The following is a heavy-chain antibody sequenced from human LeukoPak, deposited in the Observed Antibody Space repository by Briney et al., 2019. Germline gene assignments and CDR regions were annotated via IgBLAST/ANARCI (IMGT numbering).Heavy chain of an antibody. CDR1: GYTLTGYY. CDR3: AKDSPVSRYFEARYYLDN. V-gene: IGHV1-2*02. D-gene: IGHD3-9*01. CDR2: INPDSGGT. Sequence: ASVTVSWKASGYTLTGYYMHWVRQAPGQGLEWMGWINPDSGGTKYAQKFQGRVTMTRDTSMNTAYMELSSLTSDDTAVYYCAKDSPVSRYFEARYYLDNWGQGTLVTVSS. J-gene: IGHJ4*02.